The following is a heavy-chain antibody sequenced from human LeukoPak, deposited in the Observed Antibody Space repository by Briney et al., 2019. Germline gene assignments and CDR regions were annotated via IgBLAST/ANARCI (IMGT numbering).Heavy chain of an antibody. CDR3: ARVITIFGVGSRDFYYYMDV. V-gene: IGHV4-31*03. Sequence: SETLSLTCTVSGGSISSGGYYWSWIRQHPGKGLEWIGYIYYSGSTYYNPSLKSRITISGDTSKNQFSLKLSSVTAADTAVYYCARVITIFGVGSRDFYYYMDVWGKGTTVTVSS. CDR1: GGSISSGGYY. CDR2: IYYSGST. D-gene: IGHD3-3*01. J-gene: IGHJ6*03.